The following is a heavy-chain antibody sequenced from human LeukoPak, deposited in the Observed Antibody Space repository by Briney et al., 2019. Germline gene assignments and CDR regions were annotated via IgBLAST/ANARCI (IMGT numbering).Heavy chain of an antibody. CDR1: GFTFSSYA. Sequence: PGESLRLSCAASGFTFSSYAMTWVRQAPGKGLEWVSAISRSGGDTEYADSVKGRFTISRDNSKNTLYLQMNSLRAEDTAVYYCAKCGSTCYANAFYIWGQGTLVTVSS. CDR2: ISRSGGDT. D-gene: IGHD2-15*01. J-gene: IGHJ3*02. CDR3: AKCGSTCYANAFYI. V-gene: IGHV3-23*01.